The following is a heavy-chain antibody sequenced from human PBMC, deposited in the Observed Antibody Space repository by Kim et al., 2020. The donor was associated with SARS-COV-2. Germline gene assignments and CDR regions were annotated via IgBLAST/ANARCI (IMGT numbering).Heavy chain of an antibody. CDR3: ARDRSYAMDV. Sequence: STTYADSVKSRFTIARDNAKNTLYLQMNSLRAEDTAVYYCARDRSYAMDVWGQGTTVIVS. CDR2: ST. V-gene: IGHV3-74*01. J-gene: IGHJ6*02.